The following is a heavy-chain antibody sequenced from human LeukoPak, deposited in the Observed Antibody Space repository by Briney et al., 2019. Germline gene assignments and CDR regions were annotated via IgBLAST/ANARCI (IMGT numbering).Heavy chain of an antibody. CDR2: IWYDGSNK. Sequence: PGGSLRLSCAASGFTFSSYGMHWVRQAPGKGLEWVAVIWYDGSNKYYADSVKGRFTISRDNSKNTLYLQMNSLRAEDTAVYYCARSGYYDSSGYPDYWGQGTLVTVSS. J-gene: IGHJ4*02. CDR1: GFTFSSYG. CDR3: ARSGYYDSSGYPDY. D-gene: IGHD3-22*01. V-gene: IGHV3-33*01.